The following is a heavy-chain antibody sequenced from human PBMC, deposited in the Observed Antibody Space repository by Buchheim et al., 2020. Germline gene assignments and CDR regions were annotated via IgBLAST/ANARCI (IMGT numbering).Heavy chain of an antibody. Sequence: EVQLLESGGGLVQPGGSLRLSCAASGFTFSGYAMSWVRQAPGRGLEWVSIIGGSSSDTQYAGSVKGRFTISRDNSKTTVYLQMNSLRAEDTAVYYCAKVRTATAMVRRDYYYMDVWGKGTT. CDR3: AKVRTATAMVRRDYYYMDV. D-gene: IGHD5-18*01. CDR2: IGGSSSDT. CDR1: GFTFSGYA. J-gene: IGHJ6*03. V-gene: IGHV3-23*01.